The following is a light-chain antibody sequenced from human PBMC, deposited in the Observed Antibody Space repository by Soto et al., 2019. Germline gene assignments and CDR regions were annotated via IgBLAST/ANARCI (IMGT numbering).Light chain of an antibody. J-gene: IGKJ5*01. V-gene: IGKV3-15*01. CDR3: HQYDNWPKT. Sequence: EIMLTQSPGTLSLTPGERATLSCRASQSVSSSFLAWYQQRPGQAPRLLIYGASTRATGIPARFSGSGSGTEFTLTISSLQSEDFAVYYCHQYDNWPKTFGQGTRLEIK. CDR2: GAS. CDR1: QSVSSS.